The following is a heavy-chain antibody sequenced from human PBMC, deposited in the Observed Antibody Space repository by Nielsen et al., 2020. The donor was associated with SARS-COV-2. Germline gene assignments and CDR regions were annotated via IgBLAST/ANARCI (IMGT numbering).Heavy chain of an antibody. CDR2: MNPNSGNT. CDR3: ARTLGGYYAATYYYYMDV. V-gene: IGHV1-8*01. CDR1: GYTFTSYD. J-gene: IGHJ6*03. Sequence: ASVKVSCKASGYTFTSYDINWVRQATGQGLEWMGWMNPNSGNTGYAQKFQGRVTMTRNTSISTAYMELSSLRSEDTAVYYCARTLGGYYAATYYYYMDVWGKGTTVTVSS. D-gene: IGHD3-22*01.